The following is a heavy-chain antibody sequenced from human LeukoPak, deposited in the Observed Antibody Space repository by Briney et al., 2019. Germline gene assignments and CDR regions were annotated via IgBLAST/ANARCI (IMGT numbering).Heavy chain of an antibody. V-gene: IGHV4-59*01. CDR1: GGSISSYY. Sequence: SETLSLTCTVSGGSISSYYWSWIRQPPGKGLEWIGYIYYSGSTNYNPSLKSRVTISVDTSKNQFSLKLSSVTAADTAVYYCARDTYYYDSSGSYYFDYWGQGTLVTVSS. CDR2: IYYSGST. J-gene: IGHJ4*02. D-gene: IGHD3-22*01. CDR3: ARDTYYYDSSGSYYFDY.